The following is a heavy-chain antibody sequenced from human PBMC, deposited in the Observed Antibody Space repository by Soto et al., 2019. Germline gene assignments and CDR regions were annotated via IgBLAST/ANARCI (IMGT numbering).Heavy chain of an antibody. D-gene: IGHD2-15*01. CDR3: ARPLRVVVAGCWYIDL. CDR1: GYTFTSYG. CDR2: ISAYNGNT. J-gene: IGHJ2*01. Sequence: QVQLVQSGAEVKKPGASVKVSCKASGYTFTSYGISWVRQAPGQGLEWMGWISAYNGNTNYAQKLQGRVTMTTDTFTSTAYMVLRSLRSDDTAVFYCARPLRVVVAGCWYIDLWGRGTLVTVSS. V-gene: IGHV1-18*01.